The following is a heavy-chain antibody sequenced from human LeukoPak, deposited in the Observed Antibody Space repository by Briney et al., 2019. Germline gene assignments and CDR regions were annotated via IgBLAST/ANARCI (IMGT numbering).Heavy chain of an antibody. Sequence: TASETLSLTRTASGGSISSYYWSWIRQPPGKGLEWIGYIYYSGSTNYNPSLKSRVTISADTSKNQFSLKLSSVTAADTAVYYCVRGIVVVAQLGYYFYYMDVWGKGTTVTISS. CDR2: IYYSGST. D-gene: IGHD2-15*01. CDR3: VRGIVVVAQLGYYFYYMDV. V-gene: IGHV4-59*08. CDR1: GGSISSYY. J-gene: IGHJ6*03.